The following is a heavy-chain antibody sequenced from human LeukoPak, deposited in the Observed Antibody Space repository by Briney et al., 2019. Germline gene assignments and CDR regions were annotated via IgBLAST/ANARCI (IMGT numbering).Heavy chain of an antibody. D-gene: IGHD5-18*01. CDR2: ISSSGSTI. V-gene: IGHV3-48*03. Sequence: PGGSLRLSCAASGFTFSSYEMNWVRQAPGKGLEWVSYISSSGSTIYYADSVKGRFTISRGNAKNSLYLQMNSLRAEDTAVYYCARDPDSYGYYWGQGTLVTVSS. CDR1: GFTFSSYE. J-gene: IGHJ4*02. CDR3: ARDPDSYGYY.